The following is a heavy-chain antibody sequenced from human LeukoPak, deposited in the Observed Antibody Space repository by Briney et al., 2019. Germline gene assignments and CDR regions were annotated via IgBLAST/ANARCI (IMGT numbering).Heavy chain of an antibody. V-gene: IGHV3-21*01. D-gene: IGHD2-8*02. CDR3: ARGGCTSASCYLFDY. CDR2: ISSSSNYI. Sequence: PGGSLRLSCAASGFTFSSYSINWVRQAPGKGREWVSVISSSSNYIFYADSVKGRFTISRDTAKNSLYLQMNSLRAEDTAVYYCARGGCTSASCYLFDYWGQGTLVTVSS. J-gene: IGHJ4*02. CDR1: GFTFSSYS.